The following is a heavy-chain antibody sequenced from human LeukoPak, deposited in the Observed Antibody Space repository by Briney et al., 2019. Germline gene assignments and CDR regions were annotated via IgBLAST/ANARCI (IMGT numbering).Heavy chain of an antibody. CDR2: TNQDGSEK. J-gene: IGHJ4*02. D-gene: IGHD1-7*01. V-gene: IGHV3-7*01. CDR1: GFTFSSYS. CDR3: AREGGTQDY. Sequence: PGGSLRLSCAAAGFTFSSYSMNWVSQAPGKGLEWVANTNQDGSEKFFADSVKGRFTISRDNARNSVYLQMNSLRVEDTAVYYCAREGGTQDYWGQGTMVTVSS.